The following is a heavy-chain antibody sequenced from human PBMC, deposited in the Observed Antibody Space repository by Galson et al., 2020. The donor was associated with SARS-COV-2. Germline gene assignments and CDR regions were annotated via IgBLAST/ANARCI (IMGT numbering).Heavy chain of an antibody. V-gene: IGHV5-51*01. CDR2: IFTGDSDT. Sequence: KIGGSLKISCKDFGDRFTTYWLDWVRQKPGKGLEWMGIIFTGDSDTTYSPSFQGQVTISADKSVSTAYLQWSSLKASDTAMYYCARRTSDAFYIWGQGTMVTVSS. J-gene: IGHJ3*02. CDR3: ARRTSDAFYI. CDR1: GDRFTTYW.